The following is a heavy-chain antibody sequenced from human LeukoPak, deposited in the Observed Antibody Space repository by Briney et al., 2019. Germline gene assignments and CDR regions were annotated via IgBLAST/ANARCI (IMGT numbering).Heavy chain of an antibody. D-gene: IGHD2-2*01. CDR1: GXTFSSYE. Sequence: PGGSLRLSCAASGXTFSSYEMNWVRQAPGKGLEWVSYISSSGSTIYYADSVKGRFTISRDNAKNSLYLQMNSLRAEDTAVYYCARGSSSTNGFYGMDVWGQGTTVTVFS. V-gene: IGHV3-48*03. CDR3: ARGSSSTNGFYGMDV. CDR2: ISSSGSTI. J-gene: IGHJ6*02.